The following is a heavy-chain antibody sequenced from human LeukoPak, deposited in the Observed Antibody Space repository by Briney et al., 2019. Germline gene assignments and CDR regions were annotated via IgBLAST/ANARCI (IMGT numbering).Heavy chain of an antibody. CDR3: ARGVRRIYYYYYMDV. V-gene: IGHV4-34*01. CDR1: GGSFSGYY. J-gene: IGHJ6*03. CDR2: INHSGST. D-gene: IGHD3-10*02. Sequence: SETLSLTCAVYGGSFSGYYWSWIRQPPGKGLEWIGEINHSGSTNYDPSLKSRVTISVGTSKNQFSLKLSSVTAADTAVYYCARGVRRIYYYYYMDVWGKGTTVTVSS.